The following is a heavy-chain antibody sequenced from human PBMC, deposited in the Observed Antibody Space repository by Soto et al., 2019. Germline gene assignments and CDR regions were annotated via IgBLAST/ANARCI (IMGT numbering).Heavy chain of an antibody. D-gene: IGHD3-10*01. V-gene: IGHV2-5*01. CDR3: AHGDPLDFHY. CDR2: IYWNGIE. Sequence: QITLEESGPAVVKPTQTLTLTCTFSGFSLSNSGESVGWIRQPPGKALEWLGLIYWNGIERYNPSLKRRLSITKDTSKVHVLLTVTNMDPVVTATYFCAHGDPLDFHYWGQGTLVTVSP. J-gene: IGHJ4*02. CDR1: GFSLSNSGES.